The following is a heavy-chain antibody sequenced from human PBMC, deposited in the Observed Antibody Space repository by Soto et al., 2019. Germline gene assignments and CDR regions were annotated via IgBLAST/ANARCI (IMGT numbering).Heavy chain of an antibody. J-gene: IGHJ2*01. CDR1: GFTFSKYA. V-gene: IGHV3-23*01. D-gene: IGHD5-18*01. Sequence: PGGSLRLSCAPSGFTFSKYALTWVRQAPGKGLEWVSVISGSGGSTYFADSVKGRFTISRDNSKNTMYLQMNSLRAEDTAVYYCARDPLWGTAMVLWYFDLWGRGTLVTVS. CDR3: ARDPLWGTAMVLWYFDL. CDR2: ISGSGGST.